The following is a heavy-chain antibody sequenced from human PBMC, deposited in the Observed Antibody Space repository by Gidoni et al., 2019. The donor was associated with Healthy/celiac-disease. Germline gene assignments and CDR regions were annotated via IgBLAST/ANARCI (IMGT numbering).Heavy chain of an antibody. J-gene: IGHJ5*02. D-gene: IGHD2-8*01. Sequence: QVQLVQSGCGVKKTGSSVKVSCKASGSAFTSDARNWGRQATGHGLEGMRWMNPNSGNTGYAQKFQGRVTMTRNTSIITAYMELSSLRSEDTAVSYCARVAPIGLLVYEGVGGWFDTWGQGTLVTVSS. CDR2: MNPNSGNT. CDR1: GSAFTSDA. CDR3: ARVAPIGLLVYEGVGGWFDT. V-gene: IGHV1-8*01.